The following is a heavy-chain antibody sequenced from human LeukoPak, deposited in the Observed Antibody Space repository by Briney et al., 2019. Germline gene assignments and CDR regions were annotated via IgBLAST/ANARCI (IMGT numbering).Heavy chain of an antibody. CDR2: IGTAGDT. CDR3: ARAAPHLIAAAAKRSYYYYGMDV. Sequence: PGGSLRLSCAASGFTFSSYDMHWVRQATGKGLEWVSAIGTAGDTYYPGSVKGRFTISRENAKNSLYLQMNSLRAGDTAVYYCARAAPHLIAAAAKRSYYYYGMDVWGQGTTVTVSS. CDR1: GFTFSSYD. V-gene: IGHV3-13*01. J-gene: IGHJ6*02. D-gene: IGHD6-13*01.